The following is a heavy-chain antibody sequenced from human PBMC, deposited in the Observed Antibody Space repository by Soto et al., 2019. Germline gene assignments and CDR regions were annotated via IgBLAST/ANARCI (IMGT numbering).Heavy chain of an antibody. CDR2: IYYSGST. D-gene: IGHD3-10*01. J-gene: IGHJ5*02. V-gene: IGHV4-59*01. Sequence: SETLSLTCTVSGGSISSYYGSWIRQPPGKGLEWIGYIYYSGSTNYNPSLKSRVTISVDTSKNQFPLKLSSVTAADTAVYYCAKSITMVRGFDPWGQGTLVTVSS. CDR1: GGSISSYY. CDR3: AKSITMVRGFDP.